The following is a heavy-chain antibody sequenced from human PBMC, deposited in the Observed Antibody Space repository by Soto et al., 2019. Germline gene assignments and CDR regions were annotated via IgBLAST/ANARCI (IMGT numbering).Heavy chain of an antibody. CDR3: ARDPSYYGIDV. CDR2: INAGNGNT. Sequence: QVQLVQSGAEEKKPGASVKVSCKASGYTFTSYAMHWVRQAPGQRLEWMGWINAGNGNTKYSQKFQGRVTITRDTAASTAYMELSSLRSEDTAVYYCARDPSYYGIDVCGQGTTVTVSS. V-gene: IGHV1-3*05. CDR1: GYTFTSYA. J-gene: IGHJ6*02.